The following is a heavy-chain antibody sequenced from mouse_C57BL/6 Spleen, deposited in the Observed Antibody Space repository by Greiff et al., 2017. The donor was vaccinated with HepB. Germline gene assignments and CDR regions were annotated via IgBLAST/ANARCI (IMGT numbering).Heavy chain of an antibody. CDR1: GFSLTSYG. Sequence: QVQLKESGPGLVQPSQSLSITCTVSGFSLTSYGVHWVRQSPGKGLEWLGVIWRGGSTDYNAAFMSRLSITKDNSKSQVFFKMNSLQADDTAIYYCAKKDYDYGYAMDYWGQGTSVTVSS. V-gene: IGHV2-5*01. D-gene: IGHD2-4*01. J-gene: IGHJ4*01. CDR3: AKKDYDYGYAMDY. CDR2: IWRGGST.